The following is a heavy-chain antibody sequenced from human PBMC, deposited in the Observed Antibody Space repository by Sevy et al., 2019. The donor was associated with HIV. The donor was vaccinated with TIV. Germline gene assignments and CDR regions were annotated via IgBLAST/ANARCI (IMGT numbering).Heavy chain of an antibody. D-gene: IGHD4-17*01. CDR2: TSFDGSDK. V-gene: IGHV3-30-3*01. CDR1: GFAFTNYFA. CDR3: ARPRANYVDHYFFFAMDV. J-gene: IGHJ6*02. Sequence: GGSLRLSCAASGFAFTNYFAMHWVRQAPGKGLEWVALTSFDGSDKYYADSVKGRFTISRDNLKNTLFLQMNSLTTEDTAVYYCARPRANYVDHYFFFAMDVWGQGTTVTVSS.